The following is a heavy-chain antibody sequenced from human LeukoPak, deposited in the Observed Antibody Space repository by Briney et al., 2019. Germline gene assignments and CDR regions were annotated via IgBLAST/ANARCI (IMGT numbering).Heavy chain of an antibody. J-gene: IGHJ3*02. CDR2: IYTSGST. CDR3: ARAQGQLWADDAFDI. Sequence: SETLSLTCTVSGGSISSYYWSWIRQPAGKGLEWIGRIYTSGSTNYNPSLKSRVTISVDTSKNQFSLKLSSVTAADTAVYYCARAQGQLWADDAFDIWGQGTMVTVSS. D-gene: IGHD5-18*01. CDR1: GGSISSYY. V-gene: IGHV4-4*07.